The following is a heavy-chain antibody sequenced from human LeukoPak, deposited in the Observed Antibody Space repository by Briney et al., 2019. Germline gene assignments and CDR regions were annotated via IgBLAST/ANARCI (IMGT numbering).Heavy chain of an antibody. D-gene: IGHD3-16*02. Sequence: SETLSLTCTVSGGSISRSSYYWGWIRQPPGKGLGWIGSIYYSGSTYYNPSLKSRVTISVDTSKNQFSLKLSSVTAADTAVYYCASPMITFGGVIVIGAFDIWGQGTMVTVSS. CDR3: ASPMITFGGVIVIGAFDI. J-gene: IGHJ3*02. V-gene: IGHV4-39*07. CDR1: GGSISRSSYY. CDR2: IYYSGST.